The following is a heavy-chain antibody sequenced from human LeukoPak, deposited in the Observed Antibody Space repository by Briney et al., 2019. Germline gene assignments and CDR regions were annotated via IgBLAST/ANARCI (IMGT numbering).Heavy chain of an antibody. V-gene: IGHV3-13*01. CDR3: ARASDYYDSSGYYTFFDY. Sequence: PGGSLRLSCAASGFTFSSYDMHWVRQDTGKGLEWVSAIGTAGDTYYPGSVKGRFTISRENAKNSLYLQMNSLRAGDTAVYYCARASDYYDSSGYYTFFDYWGQGTLVTVSS. CDR1: GFTFSSYD. D-gene: IGHD3-22*01. J-gene: IGHJ4*02. CDR2: IGTAGDT.